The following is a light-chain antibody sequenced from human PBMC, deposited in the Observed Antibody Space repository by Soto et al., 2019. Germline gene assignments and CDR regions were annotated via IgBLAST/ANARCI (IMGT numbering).Light chain of an antibody. CDR2: DVS. Sequence: DIQMTQSPSTVSAYVGDSVTITCRASQSITTWLAWYQQRPGKAPKLLIYDVSNLESGVPSRFSGSGSGTEFTLTISRLQPDDFATYYCQQYSSYWTFGQGTKVDIK. J-gene: IGKJ1*01. V-gene: IGKV1-5*01. CDR1: QSITTW. CDR3: QQYSSYWT.